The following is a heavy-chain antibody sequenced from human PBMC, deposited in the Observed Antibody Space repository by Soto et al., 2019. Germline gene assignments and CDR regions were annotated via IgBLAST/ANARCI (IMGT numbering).Heavy chain of an antibody. Sequence: GSLRLSCAASGFPFSSYSMNWVRQAPGKGLEWVSYISSSSSTIYYADSVKGRFTISRDNAKNSLYLQMNSLRDEDTAVYYCARDSITIFGVVTRFDYWGQGTLVTVSS. CDR3: ARDSITIFGVVTRFDY. D-gene: IGHD3-3*01. V-gene: IGHV3-48*02. CDR2: ISSSSSTI. J-gene: IGHJ4*02. CDR1: GFPFSSYS.